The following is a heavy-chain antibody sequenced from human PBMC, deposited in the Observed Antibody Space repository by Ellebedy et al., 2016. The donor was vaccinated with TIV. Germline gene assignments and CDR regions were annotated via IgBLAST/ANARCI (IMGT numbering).Heavy chain of an antibody. V-gene: IGHV3-48*02. CDR3: ARRGNYLGDAFDV. CDR1: GFTFSSYV. CDR2: IVGIGSTT. D-gene: IGHD1-26*01. Sequence: GGSLRLSXAASGFTFSSYVMNWVRQTPGKGLEWISYIVGIGSTTYYGDSVRGRFTISRDNAKNSLYLHMSSLRDEDTAVYYCARRGNYLGDAFDVWGQGTVVTVSS. J-gene: IGHJ3*01.